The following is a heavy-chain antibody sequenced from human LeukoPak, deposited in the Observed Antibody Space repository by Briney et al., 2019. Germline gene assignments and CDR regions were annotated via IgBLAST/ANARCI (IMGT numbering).Heavy chain of an antibody. Sequence: SVKVSCKASGGTFSSYAISWVRQAPGQGLEWMGRIIPILGIANYAQKFQGRVTITADKSTSTAYMELSSLRSEDTAAYYCARARYSYGYAFDIWGQGTMVTVSS. CDR2: IIPILGIA. CDR3: ARARYSYGYAFDI. V-gene: IGHV1-69*04. J-gene: IGHJ3*02. CDR1: GGTFSSYA. D-gene: IGHD5-18*01.